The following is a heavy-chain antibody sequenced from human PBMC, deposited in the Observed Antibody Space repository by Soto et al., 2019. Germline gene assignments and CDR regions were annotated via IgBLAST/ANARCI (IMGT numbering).Heavy chain of an antibody. CDR3: ASKRSIAAAGIFYS. CDR1: GFTFNNFV. CDR2: TSYDGKNI. J-gene: IGHJ5*01. V-gene: IGHV3-30*04. D-gene: IGHD6-13*01. Sequence: LRLSCAASGFTFNNFVMHWVRQAPCKGLEWVAATSYDGKNIDYADSVNGRLTISRDYSKNTPYLQMSSLRYKDTAVYYCASKRSIAAAGIFYSWGQGTLVTVSS.